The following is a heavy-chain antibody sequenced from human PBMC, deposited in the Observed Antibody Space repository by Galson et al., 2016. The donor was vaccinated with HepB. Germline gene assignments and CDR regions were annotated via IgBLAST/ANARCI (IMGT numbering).Heavy chain of an antibody. CDR1: GGSISNYY. CDR3: ARGTTFIHDFDY. CDR2: IYYTGRT. J-gene: IGHJ4*02. V-gene: IGHV4-59*01. Sequence: SETLSLTCTVSGGSISNYYWSWIRQPPGKGLEWIGYIYYTGRTNYNPSLHSRVTISVDTSRNQFALSLSSVTAADTAVYYCARGTTFIHDFDYWGQGTLVTVSS. D-gene: IGHD2/OR15-2a*01.